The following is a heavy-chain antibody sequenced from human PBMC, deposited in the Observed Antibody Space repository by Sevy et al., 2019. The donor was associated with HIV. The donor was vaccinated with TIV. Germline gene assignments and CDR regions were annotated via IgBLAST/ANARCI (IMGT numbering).Heavy chain of an antibody. V-gene: IGHV5-51*01. CDR2: IYPGDSDT. CDR1: GYTFTNYW. D-gene: IGHD2-2*01. J-gene: IGHJ4*02. Sequence: GESLKISCKGSGYTFTNYWIGWVRQMTGKGLEWMGIIYPGDSDTRYSPSFQGQVTISADKSISTAYLQWSSLKASDTAMYYCARYPIVVVPAAEYYFDYWGQGTLVTVSS. CDR3: ARYPIVVVPAAEYYFDY.